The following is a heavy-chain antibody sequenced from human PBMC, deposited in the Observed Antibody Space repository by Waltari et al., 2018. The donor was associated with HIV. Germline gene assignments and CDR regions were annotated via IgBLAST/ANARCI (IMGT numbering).Heavy chain of an antibody. Sequence: SWIRQPAGKGLEWIGRINTSGNTNYNPSLKSRVTMSVDTSKNQFSLRLSSVAAADTAVYYCARETGSARWFDPWGQGTLVTVSS. V-gene: IGHV4-4*07. J-gene: IGHJ5*02. CDR3: ARETGSARWFDP. D-gene: IGHD1-1*01. CDR2: INTSGNT.